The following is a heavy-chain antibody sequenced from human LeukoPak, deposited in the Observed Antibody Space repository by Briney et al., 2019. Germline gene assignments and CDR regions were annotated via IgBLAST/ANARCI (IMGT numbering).Heavy chain of an antibody. V-gene: IGHV4-61*02. Sequence: SETLSLTCTVSGGSISSGSYYWSWIRQPAGKGLEWIGRIYTSGSTNYNPSLKSRVTISVDTSKNQFSLKLSSVTAADTAVYYCARNGCPSGSCYENRGYFDYWGQGTLVTVSS. CDR3: ARNGCPSGSCYENRGYFDY. D-gene: IGHD2-15*01. CDR2: IYTSGST. J-gene: IGHJ4*02. CDR1: GGSISSGSYY.